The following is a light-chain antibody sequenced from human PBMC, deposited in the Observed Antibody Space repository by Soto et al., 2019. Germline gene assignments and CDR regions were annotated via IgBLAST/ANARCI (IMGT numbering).Light chain of an antibody. CDR1: SSNIGSHT. V-gene: IGLV1-44*01. CDR2: GND. CDR3: AAWDDSLNGPV. J-gene: IGLJ3*02. Sequence: QPVLTQPPSASGTPGQRVAISCSGSSSNIGSHTVNWYQQLPGTAPKLPIYGNDQRPSGVPDRFSGSKSGTSASLAISGLQSEDEVDYYCAAWDDSLNGPVFGGGTKLTVL.